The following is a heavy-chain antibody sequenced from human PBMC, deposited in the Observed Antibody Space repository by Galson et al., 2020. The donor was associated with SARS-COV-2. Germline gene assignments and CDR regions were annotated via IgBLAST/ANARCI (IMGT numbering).Heavy chain of an antibody. J-gene: IGHJ4*02. CDR3: AREGIVGATGIDY. CDR2: IWYDGSNK. D-gene: IGHD1-26*01. V-gene: IGHV3-33*01. CDR1: GFTFSSYG. Sequence: GGSLRLSCAASGFTFSSYGMHWVRQAPGKGLEWVAVIWYDGSNKYYADSVKGRFTISRDNSKNTLYLQMNSLRAEDTAVYYCAREGIVGATGIDYWGQGTLVTVSS.